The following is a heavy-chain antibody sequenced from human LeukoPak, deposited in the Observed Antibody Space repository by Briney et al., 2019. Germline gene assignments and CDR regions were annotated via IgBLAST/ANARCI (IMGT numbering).Heavy chain of an antibody. Sequence: GGSLRLPCAASGFMFSIYTMNWVRQAPGKGLEWVSFISSSSSSIYYADSVKGRFTISRDSAKNSLYLQMNSLRAEDTAVYYCARSVLDYYYYMDVWGKGTTVTVSS. D-gene: IGHD2-15*01. CDR1: GFMFSIYT. J-gene: IGHJ6*03. CDR3: ARSVLDYYYYMDV. CDR2: ISSSSSSI. V-gene: IGHV3-21*01.